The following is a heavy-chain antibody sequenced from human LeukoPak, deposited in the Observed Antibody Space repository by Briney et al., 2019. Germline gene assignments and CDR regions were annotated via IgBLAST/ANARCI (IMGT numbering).Heavy chain of an antibody. D-gene: IGHD4-17*01. J-gene: IGHJ5*02. V-gene: IGHV4-4*07. CDR3: ARCHDYGDYVWFDP. Sequence: SETLSLTCTVSGGSISSYYWSWIRQPAGKGLEWIGRIYTSGSTNYNPSLKSRVTISVDTSNNQFSLKLSSVTAADTAVYYCARCHDYGDYVWFDPWGQGTLVTVSS. CDR1: GGSISSYY. CDR2: IYTSGST.